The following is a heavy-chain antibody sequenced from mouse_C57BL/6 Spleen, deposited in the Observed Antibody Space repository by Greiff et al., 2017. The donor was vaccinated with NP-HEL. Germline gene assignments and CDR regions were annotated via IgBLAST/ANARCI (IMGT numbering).Heavy chain of an antibody. J-gene: IGHJ2*01. Sequence: VQLQQPGAELVRPGSSVKLSCKASGYTFTSYWMHWVKQRPIQGLEWIGNIDPSDSATHYNPKFKDKATLTVDKSSSTAYMQLSSLTSEDSAVYYCARSGDYGSFDYWGQGTTLTVSS. CDR1: GYTFTSYW. V-gene: IGHV1-52*01. CDR3: ARSGDYGSFDY. CDR2: IDPSDSAT. D-gene: IGHD1-1*01.